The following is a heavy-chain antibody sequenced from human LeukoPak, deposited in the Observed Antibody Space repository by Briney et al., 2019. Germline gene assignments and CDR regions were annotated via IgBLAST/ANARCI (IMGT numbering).Heavy chain of an antibody. J-gene: IGHJ5*02. CDR1: GGSISSGDYY. D-gene: IGHD3-10*01. CDR3: ARGPFGEYSNWFDP. CDR2: IYYSGST. Sequence: SETLSLTCTVSGGSISSGDYYWSWIRQPPGKGLEWIGYIYYSGSTYYNPSLKSRVTISVDTSKNQFSLQLNSVTPEDTAVYYCARGPFGEYSNWFDPWGQGTLVTVSS. V-gene: IGHV4-30-4*01.